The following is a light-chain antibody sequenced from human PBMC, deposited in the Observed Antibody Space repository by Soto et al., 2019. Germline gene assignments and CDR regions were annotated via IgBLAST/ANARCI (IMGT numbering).Light chain of an antibody. V-gene: IGKV1-12*01. Sequence: DIQMTQSPSFVSASVGDRVTITCRASQAVSTWSAWYQQKPGDAPKLLIYAASTLQSGVPSRFSGSGSGTDFTLTIRSLQPEDFATYYCQQANSFPRTFGGGTKVDIK. J-gene: IGKJ4*01. CDR1: QAVSTW. CDR2: AAS. CDR3: QQANSFPRT.